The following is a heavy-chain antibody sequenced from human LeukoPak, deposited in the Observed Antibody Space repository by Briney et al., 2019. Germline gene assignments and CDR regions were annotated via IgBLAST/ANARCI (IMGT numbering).Heavy chain of an antibody. CDR2: IYTSGST. J-gene: IGHJ3*02. CDR1: GGSISSGSYY. D-gene: IGHD6-19*01. V-gene: IGHV4-61*02. Sequence: PSQTLSLTCTVSGGSISSGSYYGSWIRQPAGKGLEWIGRIYTSGSTNYNPSLKSRVTISVDTSKNQFSLKLSSVTAADTAVYYCAREPDSLSGGYVGAFDIWGQGAMVTVSS. CDR3: AREPDSLSGGYVGAFDI.